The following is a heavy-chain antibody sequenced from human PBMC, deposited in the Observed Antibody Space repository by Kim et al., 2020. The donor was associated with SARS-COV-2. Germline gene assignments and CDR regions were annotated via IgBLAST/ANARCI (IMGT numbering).Heavy chain of an antibody. Sequence: TPPHTSRVTISVDTSKNPFSLKLSSWTAADTAVYYCARVRYGSGSLIFDYWGQGTLVTVSS. D-gene: IGHD3-10*01. J-gene: IGHJ4*02. V-gene: IGHV4-59*01. CDR3: ARVRYGSGSLIFDY.